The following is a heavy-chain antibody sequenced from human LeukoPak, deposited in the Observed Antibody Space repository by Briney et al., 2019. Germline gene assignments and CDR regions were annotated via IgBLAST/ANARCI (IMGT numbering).Heavy chain of an antibody. J-gene: IGHJ4*02. V-gene: IGHV4-34*01. Sequence: SETLSLTCAVYGGSFSGYYWSWIRQPPGKGLEWVGEINHSGSTNYNPSLKSRVTISVDTSKNQFSLKLSSVTAADTAVYYCARDVATIRRYDYWGQGTLVTVSS. D-gene: IGHD5-12*01. CDR2: INHSGST. CDR3: ARDVATIRRYDY. CDR1: GGSFSGYY.